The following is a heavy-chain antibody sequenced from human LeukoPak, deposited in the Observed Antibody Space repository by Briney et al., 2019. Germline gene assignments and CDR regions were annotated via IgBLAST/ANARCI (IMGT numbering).Heavy chain of an antibody. CDR3: AAHLRDPSIAARPYYYYYMDV. D-gene: IGHD6-6*01. J-gene: IGHJ6*03. Sequence: PGGSLRLSCAASGFTFSDHYMDWVRQAPGKGLEWVGRTRNKANSYTTEYAASVKGRFTISRDDSKNSLYLQMNSLKTEDTAAYYCAAHLRDPSIAARPYYYYYMDVWGKGTTVTVSS. CDR2: TRNKANSYTT. V-gene: IGHV3-72*01. CDR1: GFTFSDHY.